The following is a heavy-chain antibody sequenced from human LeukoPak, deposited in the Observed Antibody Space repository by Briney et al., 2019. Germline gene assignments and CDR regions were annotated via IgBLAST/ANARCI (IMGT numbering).Heavy chain of an antibody. CDR2: ISAYNGNT. V-gene: IGHV1-18*01. J-gene: IGHJ6*02. D-gene: IGHD3-22*01. CDR3: ARESYYYDSSGSYGMDV. Sequence: ASVKVSCKASGYTFTSYGISWVRQAPGQGLEGMGWISAYNGNTNYAQKLQGRVTMTTDTSTSTAYMELRSLRSDDTAVYYCARESYYYDSSGSYGMDVWGQGTTVTVSS. CDR1: GYTFTSYG.